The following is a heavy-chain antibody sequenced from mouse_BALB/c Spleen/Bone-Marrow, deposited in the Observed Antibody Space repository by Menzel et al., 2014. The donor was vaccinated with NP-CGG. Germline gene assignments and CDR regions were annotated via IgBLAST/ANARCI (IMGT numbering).Heavy chain of an antibody. CDR3: TRDHDYDWYFDV. Sequence: EVNVVESGGGLVQPGGSRKLSCTASGFTFSSFGMHWARQAPEKGLEWVAYISSDSDTIYYADTVKGRFTISRDNPKNTLFLQMTSLRSEDTAMYYCTRDHDYDWYFDVWGEGTTVTVSS. V-gene: IGHV5-17*02. D-gene: IGHD2-4*01. CDR2: ISSDSDTI. CDR1: GFTFSSFG. J-gene: IGHJ1*01.